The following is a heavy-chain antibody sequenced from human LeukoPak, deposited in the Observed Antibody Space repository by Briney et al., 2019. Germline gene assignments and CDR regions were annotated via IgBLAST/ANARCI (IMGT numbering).Heavy chain of an antibody. CDR3: AKDPLGYYGSGSYRQDYFDH. CDR2: ISGSGGST. J-gene: IGHJ4*02. CDR1: GFTFNSYA. D-gene: IGHD3-10*01. Sequence: PGGSLRLSCAASGFTFNSYAMSWVRQAPGKGLEWVSTISGSGGSTYYADSVKGRFTISRDNSKNTLYLQMNSLRAEDTAVYYCAKDPLGYYGSGSYRQDYFDHWGQGTLVTVSS. V-gene: IGHV3-23*01.